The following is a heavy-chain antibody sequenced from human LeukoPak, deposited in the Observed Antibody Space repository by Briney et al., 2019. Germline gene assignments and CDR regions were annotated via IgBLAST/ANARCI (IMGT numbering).Heavy chain of an antibody. J-gene: IGHJ4*02. CDR2: IYYGGST. V-gene: IGHV4-59*01. CDR3: ARARLDSSGRFDY. Sequence: SETLSLTCTVSGGSISSYYWSWIREPPGKGLEWIGYIYYGGSTDYNPSLKSRVTISKDTSKTQFSLRLSSVTAAGTAVYYCARARLDSSGRFDYWGQGTLVTVSS. D-gene: IGHD3-22*01. CDR1: GGSISSYY.